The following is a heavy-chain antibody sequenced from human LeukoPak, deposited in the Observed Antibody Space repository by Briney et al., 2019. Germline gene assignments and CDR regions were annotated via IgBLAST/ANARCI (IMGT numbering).Heavy chain of an antibody. J-gene: IGHJ3*02. Sequence: SETLSLTCTVSGGSISSYYWSWIRQPAGKGLEWIGRIYTSGSTNYNPSLKSRVTMSVDTSKNQFSLKLSSVTAADTAVYYCARDGGVVVNSAFDIWGQGTMVTVSS. V-gene: IGHV4-4*07. D-gene: IGHD3-22*01. CDR1: GGSISSYY. CDR3: ARDGGVVVNSAFDI. CDR2: IYTSGST.